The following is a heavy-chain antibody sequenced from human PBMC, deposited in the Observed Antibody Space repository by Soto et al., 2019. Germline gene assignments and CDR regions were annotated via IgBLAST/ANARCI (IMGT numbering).Heavy chain of an antibody. CDR2: ISAYNGNT. Sequence: ASVKVSCKASGYTFTSYGISWVRQAPGQGLEWMGWISAYNGNTNYAQKLQGRVTMTTDTSTSTAYMELRSLRSDDTAVYYCARGVNYDFWSGYYVDYWGQGTLVTVSS. V-gene: IGHV1-18*04. J-gene: IGHJ4*02. CDR3: ARGVNYDFWSGYYVDY. CDR1: GYTFTSYG. D-gene: IGHD3-3*01.